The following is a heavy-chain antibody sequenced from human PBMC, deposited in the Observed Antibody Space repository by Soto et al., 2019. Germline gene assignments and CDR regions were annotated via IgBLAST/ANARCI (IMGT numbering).Heavy chain of an antibody. V-gene: IGHV4-31*03. Sequence: ASEPLSLTCTVSGGSISSGGYYWSWIRQYPGKGLEWIGYIYYSGTTYYNPSLKSRVTISVDTSKNQFSLKLSSVSAADTALYYCARCSLVVVPAPGLDPWGRGTLVTVSS. D-gene: IGHD2-2*01. J-gene: IGHJ5*02. CDR3: ARCSLVVVPAPGLDP. CDR2: IYYSGTT. CDR1: GGSISSGGYY.